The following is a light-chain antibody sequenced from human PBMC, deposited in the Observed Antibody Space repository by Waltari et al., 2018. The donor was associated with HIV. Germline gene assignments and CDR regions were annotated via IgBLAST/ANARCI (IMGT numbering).Light chain of an antibody. CDR1: RTILHSPENRDC. CDR2: WAS. Sequence: DIVMTQSPNSLAVSLGERATINCRSSRTILHSPENRDCLAWYQQKPGQSPKVLIYWASTRASGVPDRFSGSGSGTNFSLTISALQSDDVALYYCQQYYTPGPTFGGGTKVEIK. CDR3: QQYYTPGPT. J-gene: IGKJ4*01. V-gene: IGKV4-1*01.